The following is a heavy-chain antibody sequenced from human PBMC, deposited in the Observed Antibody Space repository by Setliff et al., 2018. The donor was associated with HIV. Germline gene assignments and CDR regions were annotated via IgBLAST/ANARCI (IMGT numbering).Heavy chain of an antibody. V-gene: IGHV3-23*01. CDR1: GFTFSNYA. Sequence: GGSLRLSCAPSGFTFSNYAMNWVRQAPGKGLEWVSSLSDSGGRTNYADSVKGRFTISRDNSKNTLYLQMNSLRAEDTALYYCAKSMRGFTYGKFDYWGQGTQVTVS. CDR3: AKSMRGFTYGKFDY. CDR2: LSDSGGRT. D-gene: IGHD5-18*01. J-gene: IGHJ4*02.